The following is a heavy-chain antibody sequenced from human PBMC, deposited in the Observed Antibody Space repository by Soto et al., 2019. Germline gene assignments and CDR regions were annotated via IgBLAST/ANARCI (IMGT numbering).Heavy chain of an antibody. CDR1: GFTVRSKY. Sequence: AGGAPRLSRAAPGFTVRSKYIRWVRQAPGKGLEWVSVIYSGGSTYYADSVKGRFTISRDNSKNTLYLQMNSLRAEDTAVYYCARETQSGAFDIWGQGTMVTVSS. V-gene: IGHV3-53*01. CDR3: ARETQSGAFDI. J-gene: IGHJ3*02. CDR2: IYSGGST.